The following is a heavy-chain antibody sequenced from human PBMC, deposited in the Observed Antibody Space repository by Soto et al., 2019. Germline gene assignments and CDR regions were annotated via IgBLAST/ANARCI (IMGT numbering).Heavy chain of an antibody. CDR1: GFTFSSYG. V-gene: IGHV3-33*01. J-gene: IGHJ4*02. CDR2: IWYDGSNK. CDR3: ERHSHVARGWQLTTDY. D-gene: IGHD6-19*01. Sequence: QVQLVESGGGVVQPGRSLRLSCAASGFTFSSYGMHWVRQAPGKGLEWVAVIWYDGSNKYYAESVKGRFTIARDNSKNTMYLQMNSLRAEDTAVYYCERHSHVARGWQLTTDYWGPGALVTVYS.